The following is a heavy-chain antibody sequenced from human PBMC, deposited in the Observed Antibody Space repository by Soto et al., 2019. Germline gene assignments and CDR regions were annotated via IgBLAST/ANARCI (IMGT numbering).Heavy chain of an antibody. CDR2: ISYDGSNK. CDR3: ARQGQGEVGGMDV. CDR1: GFTFSSYA. J-gene: IGHJ6*02. D-gene: IGHD1-26*01. Sequence: GGSLRLSCAAPGFTFSSYAMHWVRQAPGKGLEWVAVISYDGSNKYYADSVKGRFTISRDNSKNTLYLQMNSLRAEDTAVYYCARQGQGEVGGMDVWGQGTTVTAP. V-gene: IGHV3-30-3*01.